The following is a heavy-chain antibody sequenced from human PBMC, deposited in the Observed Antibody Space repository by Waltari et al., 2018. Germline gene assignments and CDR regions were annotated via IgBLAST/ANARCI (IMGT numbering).Heavy chain of an antibody. CDR1: GFIFSTYS. CDR3: ATESGGDYAFDS. J-gene: IGHJ4*02. CDR2: IWYDGNNK. D-gene: IGHD4-17*01. Sequence: QVQLVESGGGVVQPGRSLRLSCAASGFIFSTYSMHWVRQAPGKGLEWVALIWYDGNNKYYSDSVQGRFTISRDNSKTTLYLQMNSLRAEDTAVYYCATESGGDYAFDSWGQGALVTVSS. V-gene: IGHV3-33*01.